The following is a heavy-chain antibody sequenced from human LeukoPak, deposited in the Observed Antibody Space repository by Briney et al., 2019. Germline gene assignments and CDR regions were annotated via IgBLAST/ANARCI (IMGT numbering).Heavy chain of an antibody. CDR2: ISSNSDYI. CDR3: ARGVGATTHYFDF. J-gene: IGHJ4*02. CDR1: GFTFSSFT. V-gene: IGHV3-21*01. Sequence: GSLRLSCAASGFTFSSFTMDWVRRAPGKGLEWVSSISSNSDYIYYADSVKGRFTISRDNAKNSLYLQMTSLRAEDTAVYYCARGVGATTHYFDFWGQGALVTVSS. D-gene: IGHD1-26*01.